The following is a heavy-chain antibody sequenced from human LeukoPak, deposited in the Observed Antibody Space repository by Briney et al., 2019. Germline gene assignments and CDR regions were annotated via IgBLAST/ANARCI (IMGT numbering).Heavy chain of an antibody. CDR2: INPNSGAT. CDR1: GYTFTDYF. J-gene: IGHJ4*02. V-gene: IGHV1-2*02. D-gene: IGHD1-7*01. Sequence: GASVKVSCKSSGYTFTDYFIHWVRQAPGQGLEWMGWINPNSGATKYAQKFQGRVSMTRDTSINTAYMDLTNLRSDDTAIFYCARVKKLMPELELWGQGTLVTVSS. CDR3: ARVKKLMPELEL.